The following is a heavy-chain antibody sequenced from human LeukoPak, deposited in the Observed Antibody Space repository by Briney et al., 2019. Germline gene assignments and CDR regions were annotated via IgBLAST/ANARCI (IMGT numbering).Heavy chain of an antibody. D-gene: IGHD3-3*01. CDR3: ARVPKYDFWSGYYTY. CDR2: IKSDGSRT. CDR1: GFTFSNYW. J-gene: IGHJ4*02. V-gene: IGHV3-74*01. Sequence: GGSLRLSCAASGFTFSNYWMHWVRQAPGKGLVWVSRIKSDGSRTDYADSVKGRFTISRDNAKNTLYLQMNSLRAEDTAVYYCARVPKYDFWSGYYTYWGQGTLVTVSS.